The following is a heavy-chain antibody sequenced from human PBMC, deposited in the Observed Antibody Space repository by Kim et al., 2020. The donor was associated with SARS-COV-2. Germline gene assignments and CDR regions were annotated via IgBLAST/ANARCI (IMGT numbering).Heavy chain of an antibody. CDR3: AKEMEGGYDPRGYYYMDV. D-gene: IGHD5-12*01. J-gene: IGHJ6*03. Sequence: KGRFTISRDNSKNTLYLQMNSLRAEDTAVYYCAKEMEGGYDPRGYYYMDVWGKGTTVTVSS. V-gene: IGHV3-30*02.